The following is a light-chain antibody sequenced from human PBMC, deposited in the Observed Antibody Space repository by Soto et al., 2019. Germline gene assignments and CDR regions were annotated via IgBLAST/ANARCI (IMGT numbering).Light chain of an antibody. CDR1: QSISIN. V-gene: IGKV3D-15*01. CDR2: GAS. J-gene: IGKJ5*01. CDR3: QQRSDWPIT. Sequence: EIVLTLSPGTLSVSPGDRVTLSCRASQSISINLAWYQHKPGQAPRLLIHGASTRATGVPARISGSGSGTEFTLTITSLEPEDFAVYSCQQRSDWPITFGQGTRLEIK.